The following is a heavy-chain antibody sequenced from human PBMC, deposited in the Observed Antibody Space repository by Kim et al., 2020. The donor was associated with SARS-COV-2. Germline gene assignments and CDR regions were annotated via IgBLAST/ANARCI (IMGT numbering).Heavy chain of an antibody. CDR2: IIPIFGTA. Sequence: SVKVSCKASGGTFSSYAISWVRQAPGQGLEWMGGIIPIFGTANYAQKFQGRVTITADESTSTAYMELSSLRSEDTAVYYCARAREGYGDYHYFDYWGQGTLVTVSS. CDR1: GGTFSSYA. CDR3: ARAREGYGDYHYFDY. J-gene: IGHJ4*02. D-gene: IGHD4-17*01. V-gene: IGHV1-69*13.